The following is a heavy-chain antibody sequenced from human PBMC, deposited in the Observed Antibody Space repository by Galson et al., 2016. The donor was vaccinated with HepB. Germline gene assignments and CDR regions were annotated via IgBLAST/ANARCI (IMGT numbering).Heavy chain of an antibody. Sequence: SETLSPTCTVSGGSISSSGHYWGWLRQPPGKGLEWIGSIYYSGTTYSNPSLKRRVTKSVDTAKNQFPRKLSSVTAADTAVYYCASSTGALTLGGVVTPSAFDIWGQGTMVAVSS. CDR3: ASSTGALTLGGVVTPSAFDI. D-gene: IGHD3-3*01. CDR2: IYYSGTT. CDR1: GGSISSSGHY. J-gene: IGHJ3*02. V-gene: IGHV4-39*01.